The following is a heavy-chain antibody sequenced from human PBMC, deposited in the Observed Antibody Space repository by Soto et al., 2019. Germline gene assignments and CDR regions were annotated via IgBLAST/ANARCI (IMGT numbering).Heavy chain of an antibody. CDR2: ISAYNSNT. D-gene: IGHD1-26*01. J-gene: IGHJ5*02. CDR3: ARDEAYKLGAYGGWFAP. CDR1: GYTFTSYG. Sequence: QVQLVQSGAEVKKPGASVKVSCKASGYTFTSYGIGWVRQAPGQGLEWRGWISAYNSNTNYAQNLQGRGTMTTDTATSPAYMQLRSLRPDDTAVYYCARDEAYKLGAYGGWFAPWGQATLVNVSS. V-gene: IGHV1-18*01.